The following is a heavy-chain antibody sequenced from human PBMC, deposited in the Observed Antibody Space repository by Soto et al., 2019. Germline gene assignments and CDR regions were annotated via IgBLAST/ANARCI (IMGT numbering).Heavy chain of an antibody. CDR3: ARDRDILTGYW. J-gene: IGHJ4*02. V-gene: IGHV1-69*08. D-gene: IGHD3-9*01. CDR1: GGTFSSYT. Sequence: QVQLVQSGAEVKKPGSSMKVSCKASGGTFSSYTISWVRQAPGQGLEWMGRIIPILGIANYAQKFQGRVTITADKSTSTAYMELSSLRSEDTAVYYCARDRDILTGYWWGQGTLVTVSS. CDR2: IIPILGIA.